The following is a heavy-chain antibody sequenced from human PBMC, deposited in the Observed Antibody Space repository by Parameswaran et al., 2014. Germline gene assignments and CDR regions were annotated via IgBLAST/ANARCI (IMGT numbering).Heavy chain of an antibody. V-gene: IGHV4-34*01. J-gene: IGHJ6*04. CDR2: IDHSGTT. CDR3: ARGRGTVTTYYFYYMDV. Sequence: PGKGLEWIAEIDHSGTTNYNPSLKSRVTVSVDTSKDQFSLRMTSLTAADTAVYYCARGRGTVTTYYFYYMDVWGKGTTVTVSS. D-gene: IGHD4-17*01.